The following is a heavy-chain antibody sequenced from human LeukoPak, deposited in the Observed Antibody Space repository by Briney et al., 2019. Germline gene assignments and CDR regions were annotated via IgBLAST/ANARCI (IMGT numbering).Heavy chain of an antibody. J-gene: IGHJ4*02. D-gene: IGHD3-9*01. CDR2: VYSSGSA. CDR1: GISFSDNY. V-gene: IGHV3-53*01. CDR3: MREGDWAY. Sequence: PGGSLRLSCAVSGISFSDNYMSWVRQAPGKGLQWVAVVYSSGSAYHAEDVKGRFSASRDNSKNTIYLQMNSLTIEDTGIYYCMREGDWAYWGQGTRVTVSS.